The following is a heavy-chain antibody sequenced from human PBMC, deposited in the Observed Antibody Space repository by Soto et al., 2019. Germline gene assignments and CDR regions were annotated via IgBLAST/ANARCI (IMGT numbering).Heavy chain of an antibody. CDR2: INTNTGNP. Sequence: ASVKVSCKASGYTFTSYAMNWVRQAPGQGLEWMGWINTNTGNPTYAQGFTGRFVFSLDTSVSTAYLQICSLKAEDTAVYYCAREMYYDFWSGYRYYYYGMDVWGQGTTVTVSS. D-gene: IGHD3-3*01. V-gene: IGHV7-4-1*01. J-gene: IGHJ6*02. CDR3: AREMYYDFWSGYRYYYYGMDV. CDR1: GYTFTSYA.